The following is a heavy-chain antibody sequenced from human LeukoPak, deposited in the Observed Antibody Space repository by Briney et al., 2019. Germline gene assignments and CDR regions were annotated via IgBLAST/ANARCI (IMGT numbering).Heavy chain of an antibody. CDR2: IYYSGGT. D-gene: IGHD3-22*01. CDR3: VRYYYDSSGYRDAFDI. Sequence: SETLSLTCTVSGGSISSYYWSWIRQPPGKGLEWIGYIYYSGGTNYNPSLKSRVTISVDTSKNQFSLKLSSVTAADTAVYYCVRYYYDSSGYRDAFDIWGQGTMVTVSS. V-gene: IGHV4-59*01. J-gene: IGHJ3*02. CDR1: GGSISSYY.